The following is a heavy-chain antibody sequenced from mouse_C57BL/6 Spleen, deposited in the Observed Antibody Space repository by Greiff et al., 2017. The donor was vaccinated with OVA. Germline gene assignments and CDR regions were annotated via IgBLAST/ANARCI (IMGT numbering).Heavy chain of an antibody. CDR3: ARYSSGYVDAMDY. V-gene: IGHV2-9-1*01. D-gene: IGHD3-2*02. CDR1: GFSLTSYA. J-gene: IGHJ4*01. Sequence: VKLMESGPGLVAPSQSLSITCTVSGFSLTSYAISWVRQPPGKGLEWLGVIWTGGGTNYNSALKSRLSISKDNSKSQVFLKMNSLQTDDTARYYCARYSSGYVDAMDYWGQGTSVTVSS. CDR2: IWTGGGT.